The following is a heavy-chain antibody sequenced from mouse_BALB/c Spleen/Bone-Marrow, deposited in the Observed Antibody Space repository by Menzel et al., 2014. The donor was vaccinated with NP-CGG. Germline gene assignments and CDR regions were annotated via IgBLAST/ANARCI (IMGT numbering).Heavy chain of an antibody. CDR2: ISSGGGST. V-gene: IGHV5-12-1*01. CDR3: ARHYGYGAMDY. J-gene: IGHJ4*01. CDR1: GFAFSSYD. D-gene: IGHD1-2*01. Sequence: VQLKESGGGLVEPGGSLKLSCAASGFAFSSYDMSWVRQTPEKRLEWVAYISSGGGSTYYPDTVKGRFTISRDNAKNTLYLQMSSLKSEDTAMYYCARHYGYGAMDYWGQGTSVTVSS.